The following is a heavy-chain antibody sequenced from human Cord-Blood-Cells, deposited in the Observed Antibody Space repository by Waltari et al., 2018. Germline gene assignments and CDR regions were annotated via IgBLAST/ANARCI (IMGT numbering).Heavy chain of an antibody. Sequence: EVQLVESGGGLVQPGGSLRLSCAASGFTFSSYWMSWVRQAPGKGLEGVANIKQDGSEKYYVDSVKGRFTISRDNAKNSLYLQMNSLRAEDTAVYYCARPGDSSSWYFDYWGQGTLVTVSS. D-gene: IGHD6-13*01. V-gene: IGHV3-7*01. CDR1: GFTFSSYW. J-gene: IGHJ4*02. CDR2: IKQDGSEK. CDR3: ARPGDSSSWYFDY.